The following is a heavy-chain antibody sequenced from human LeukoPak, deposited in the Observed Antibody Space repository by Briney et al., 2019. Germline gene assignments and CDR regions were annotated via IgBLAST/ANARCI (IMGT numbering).Heavy chain of an antibody. CDR3: ASFDVDTAMVGIDY. CDR1: GFTFSSYA. CDR2: ISYDGSNK. D-gene: IGHD5-18*01. Sequence: GGSLRLSCAASGFTFSSYAMHWVRQAPGKGLEWVAVISYDGSNKYYADSVKGRFTISRDNSKNTLYLQMNSLRAEDTAVYYCASFDVDTAMVGIDYWGQGTLVTVSS. J-gene: IGHJ4*02. V-gene: IGHV3-30-3*01.